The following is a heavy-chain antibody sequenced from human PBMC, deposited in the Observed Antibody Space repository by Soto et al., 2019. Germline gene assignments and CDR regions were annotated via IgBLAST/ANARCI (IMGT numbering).Heavy chain of an antibody. CDR2: IYYSGST. D-gene: IGHD2-2*01. Sequence: PSETLSLTCTVSGGSISSGDYYWSWIRQPPGKGLEWIGYIYYSGSTYYNPSLKSRVTISVVTSKNQFSLKLSSVTAADTAVYYCAREGYQLLSGFDYWGQGTLVTVSS. CDR3: AREGYQLLSGFDY. J-gene: IGHJ4*02. CDR1: GGSISSGDYY. V-gene: IGHV4-30-4*01.